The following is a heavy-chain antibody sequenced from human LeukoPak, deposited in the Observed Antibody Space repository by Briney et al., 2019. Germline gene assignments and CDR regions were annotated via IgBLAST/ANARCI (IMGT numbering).Heavy chain of an antibody. J-gene: IGHJ4*02. CDR1: GYTFTGYY. Sequence: GASVKVSCKASGYTFTGYYMHWVRQAPGQGLEWMGWINPNSGGTNYAQKFQGRVTMTRDTSISTAYMELSRLRSDDTAVYYCARDRSTVYSSSQRPRTSDYWGQGTLVTVSS. CDR2: INPNSGGT. D-gene: IGHD6-6*01. V-gene: IGHV1-2*02. CDR3: ARDRSTVYSSSQRPRTSDY.